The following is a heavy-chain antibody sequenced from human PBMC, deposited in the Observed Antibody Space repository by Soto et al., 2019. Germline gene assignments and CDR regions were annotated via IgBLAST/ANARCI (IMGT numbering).Heavy chain of an antibody. CDR1: GGSISDYQ. D-gene: IGHD3-16*02. CDR3: ARMRGLGEISPYFDS. CDR2: IYYSGRT. V-gene: IGHV4-59*01. J-gene: IGHJ4*02. Sequence: VQLQESGPGLVRPSETLSLTCSVSGGSISDYQWNWIRQSPGKGLQWIGYIYYSGRTKYNPSLKSRVTISLDTSTKQFSLRLRSVTAADTAVSYCARMRGLGEISPYFDSWGQGTLVTVS.